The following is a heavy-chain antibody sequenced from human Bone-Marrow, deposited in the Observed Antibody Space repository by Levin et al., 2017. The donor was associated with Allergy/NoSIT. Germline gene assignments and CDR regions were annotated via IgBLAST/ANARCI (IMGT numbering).Heavy chain of an antibody. CDR2: ISHTGST. J-gene: IGHJ3*02. V-gene: IGHV4-34*01. CDR3: VGSSRRTAPPTLAI. Sequence: SQTLSLTCAVFGGSFSGYYWSWIRQSPGKGLEWIGEISHTGSTNYNPSLKSRVIISVDTSKSQLSRNLTSVTAADTALYYCVGSSRRTAPPTLAIWGQGTMVTVSS. CDR1: GGSFSGYY. D-gene: IGHD2-15*01.